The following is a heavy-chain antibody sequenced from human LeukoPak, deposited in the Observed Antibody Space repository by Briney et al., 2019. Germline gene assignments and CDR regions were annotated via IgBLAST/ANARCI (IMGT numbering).Heavy chain of an antibody. Sequence: ETLSLTCGVYGGSLSGYYWSWVRQAPGKGLEWVSGINWNGGSTGYADSVKGRFTISRDNAKNSLYLQMNSLRAEDTALYYCARARGSSGTSAAFDIWGQGTMVTVSS. V-gene: IGHV3-20*04. CDR3: ARARGSSGTSAAFDI. D-gene: IGHD1-26*01. CDR2: INWNGGST. CDR1: GGSLSGYY. J-gene: IGHJ3*02.